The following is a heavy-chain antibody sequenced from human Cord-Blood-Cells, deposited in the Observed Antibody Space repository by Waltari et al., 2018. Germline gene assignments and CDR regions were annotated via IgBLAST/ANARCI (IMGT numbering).Heavy chain of an antibody. Sequence: QVQLVQSGAEVKKPGSSVKVSCKASGGTFSSYAISWVRQAPGQGLEWMGGIIPIFGTANYAQKFQGRVTITADKSTSTAYMELSSLRSEDTAVYYCAREAGYGDPLHYYYYGMDVWGQGTTVTVSS. CDR1: GGTFSSYA. CDR2: IIPIFGTA. V-gene: IGHV1-69*06. CDR3: AREAGYGDPLHYYYYGMDV. J-gene: IGHJ6*02. D-gene: IGHD4-17*01.